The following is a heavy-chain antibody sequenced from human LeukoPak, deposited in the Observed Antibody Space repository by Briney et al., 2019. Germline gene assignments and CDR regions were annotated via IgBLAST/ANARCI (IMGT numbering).Heavy chain of an antibody. J-gene: IGHJ4*02. Sequence: SQSLSLTCGMSGDSVSSNSVAWTWLRQSPSRGRDWLGRTYYRSKWYNDYAVSVKSRITINADTSKHQISLQLNAVTPEDTAVYYCARAVAGRLDYWGQGTLVTVSS. V-gene: IGHV6-1*01. CDR3: ARAVAGRLDY. D-gene: IGHD6-19*01. CDR2: TYYRSKWYN. CDR1: GDSVSSNSVA.